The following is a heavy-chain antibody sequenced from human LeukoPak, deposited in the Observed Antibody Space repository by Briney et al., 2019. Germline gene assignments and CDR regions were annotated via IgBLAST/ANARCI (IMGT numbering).Heavy chain of an antibody. Sequence: SETLSLTCAVYGGSFSGYYWSWIRQPPGKGLEWIGEINHSGSTSYNPSLKSRVTISVDASKNHFSLKLSSVTAADTAVYYCATLTGGDDAFDIWGQGTMVTVSS. CDR2: INHSGST. J-gene: IGHJ3*02. V-gene: IGHV4-34*01. CDR1: GGSFSGYY. CDR3: ATLTGGDDAFDI. D-gene: IGHD4-23*01.